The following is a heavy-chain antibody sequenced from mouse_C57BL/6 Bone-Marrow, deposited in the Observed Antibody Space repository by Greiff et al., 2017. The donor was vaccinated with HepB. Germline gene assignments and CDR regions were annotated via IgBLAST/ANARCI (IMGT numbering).Heavy chain of an antibody. V-gene: IGHV5-16*01. CDR2: INYDGSST. D-gene: IGHD3-2*02. J-gene: IGHJ3*01. CDR1: GFTFSDYY. CDR3: ARGGGAQATWFAY. Sequence: EVMLVESEGGLVQPGSSMKLSCTASGFTFSDYYMAWVRQVPEKGLEWVANINYDGSSTYYLDSLKSRFIISRDNAKNILYLQMSSLKSEDTATYYCARGGGAQATWFAYWGQGTLVTVSA.